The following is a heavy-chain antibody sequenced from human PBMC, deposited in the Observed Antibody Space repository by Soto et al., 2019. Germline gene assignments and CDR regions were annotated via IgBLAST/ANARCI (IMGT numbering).Heavy chain of an antibody. V-gene: IGHV3-74*01. CDR3: ARDRKRMVAPYDY. CDR1: GFTFSSHW. CDR2: INSDGSST. Sequence: GGSLRLSCAASGFTFSSHWMHWVRQAPGKGLVWVSRINSDGSSTSYADSVKGRFTISRDNAKNTLYLQMNSLRAEDTAVYYCARDRKRMVAPYDYWGQGTLVTVSS. J-gene: IGHJ4*02. D-gene: IGHD2-15*01.